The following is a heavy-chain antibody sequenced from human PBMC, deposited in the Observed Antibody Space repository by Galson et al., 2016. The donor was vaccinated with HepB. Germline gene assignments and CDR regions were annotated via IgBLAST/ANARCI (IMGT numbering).Heavy chain of an antibody. CDR3: ARDGFPGFGSFFDY. CDR1: GESLSGYF. D-gene: IGHD3-10*01. V-gene: IGHV4-34*01. CDR2: VNHRGTT. Sequence: SETLSLTCTVSGESLSGYFWSWIRQPPGKGLEWIGEVNHRGTTNYDPSLESRVTISADTSKNQFSLNLSSVTAADTAVYFCARDGFPGFGSFFDYWAHGALVTVSS. J-gene: IGHJ4*01.